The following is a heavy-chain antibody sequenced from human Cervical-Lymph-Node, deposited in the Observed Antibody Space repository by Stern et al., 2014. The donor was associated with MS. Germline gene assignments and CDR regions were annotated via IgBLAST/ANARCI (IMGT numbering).Heavy chain of an antibody. V-gene: IGHV1-46*01. D-gene: IGHD3-10*01. J-gene: IGHJ4*02. CDR3: ARQNMVRGVTELDF. Sequence: QGQLGQSGTEVKKSGASVRLSCKASGYTFSIYYMHWVRQAPGQGLEWLGIINAATGSTTYAQKFQDRVTMTNDTSTSTLYLEMSSLISEDTAVYYCARQNMVRGVTELDFWGQGTLVTVSS. CDR1: GYTFSIYY. CDR2: INAATGST.